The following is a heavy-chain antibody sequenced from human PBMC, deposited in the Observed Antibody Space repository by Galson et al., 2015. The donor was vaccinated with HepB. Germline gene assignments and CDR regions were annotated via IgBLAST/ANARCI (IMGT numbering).Heavy chain of an antibody. D-gene: IGHD1-26*01. CDR1: GFTFDDFA. CDR2: ISASGGGN. J-gene: IGHJ3*01. CDR3: AKHSLKWELLYGPFDV. V-gene: IGHV3-23*01. Sequence: SLRLSCASSGFTFDDFAMSWVRQAPGKGLEWVAAISASGGGNYVADSMKGRFTISRDNSKNTLFLQMNGLRVEDTAVYYCAKHSLKWELLYGPFDVWGQGTMVTVSS.